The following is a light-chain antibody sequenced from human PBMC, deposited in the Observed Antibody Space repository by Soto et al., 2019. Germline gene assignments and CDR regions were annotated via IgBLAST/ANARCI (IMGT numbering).Light chain of an antibody. V-gene: IGKV3-15*01. CDR2: GAS. Sequence: EILMRQSPATLSVSPGERATLSCRATQIVSTNFAWYQQRPGQAPRLLIYGASTRATGVPARFSGSGSGTEFTLTISSLQSEDFAVYYCQQYNAWPLTLGPGTKVDIK. CDR3: QQYNAWPLT. CDR1: QIVSTN. J-gene: IGKJ3*01.